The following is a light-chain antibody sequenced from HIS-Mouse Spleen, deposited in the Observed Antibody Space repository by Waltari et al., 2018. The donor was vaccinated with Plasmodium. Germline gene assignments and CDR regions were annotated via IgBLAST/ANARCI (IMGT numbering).Light chain of an antibody. CDR3: QQRSNWPPLT. CDR1: QRVSSY. CDR2: DAS. Sequence: EIVLTQSPATLSLSPGERATLPCRASQRVSSYLAWYQQKPGQAPRLLIYDASNRATAIPARFSGSGSGTDFTLTISSLEPEDFAVYYCQQRSNWPPLTFGGGTKVEIK. V-gene: IGKV3-11*01. J-gene: IGKJ4*01.